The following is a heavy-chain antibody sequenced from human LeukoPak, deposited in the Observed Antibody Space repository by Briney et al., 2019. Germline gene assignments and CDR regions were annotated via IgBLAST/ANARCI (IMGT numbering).Heavy chain of an antibody. CDR2: INPNDGDT. V-gene: IGHV1-2*02. D-gene: IGHD3-10*01. J-gene: IGHJ4*02. CDR1: GYTFTDYY. CDR3: AREIFGSGSYPDF. Sequence: ASVKVSCKASGYTFTDYYMHWVRQAPGQGFEWMGWINPNDGDTNYAQKFQGRVTMTRGTSISTAHMEVSRLRSDDTAVYYCAREIFGSGSYPDFWGQGTLVTVSS.